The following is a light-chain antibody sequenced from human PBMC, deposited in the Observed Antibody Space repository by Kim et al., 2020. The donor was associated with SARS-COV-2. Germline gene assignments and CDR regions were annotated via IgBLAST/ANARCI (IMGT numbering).Light chain of an antibody. J-gene: IGKJ4*01. CDR2: DAS. CDR3: QQYDNLTLT. Sequence: DIQMTQSPSSLSASVGDRVTITCQASQDISNYLNWYQQKPGKAPKLLIYDASNLETGVPSRFSGSGSGTDFTFTISSLQPEDIATYYCQQYDNLTLTCGGATKVDIK. V-gene: IGKV1-33*01. CDR1: QDISNY.